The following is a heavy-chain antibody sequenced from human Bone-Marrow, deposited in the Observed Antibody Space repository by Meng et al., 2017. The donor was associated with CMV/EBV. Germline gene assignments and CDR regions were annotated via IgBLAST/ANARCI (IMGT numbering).Heavy chain of an antibody. CDR2: INHSGST. Sequence: VQLTQWGAGLLMPSGTLSLTCAVYGGSFSGYYWSWIRQPPGKGLEWIGEINHSGSTNYNPSLKSRVTISVDTSKNQFSLKLSSVTAADTAVYYCASIPHPSRRTHITDFDYWGQGTLVTVSS. CDR1: GGSFSGYY. V-gene: IGHV4-34*01. D-gene: IGHD1-14*01. J-gene: IGHJ4*02. CDR3: ASIPHPSRRTHITDFDY.